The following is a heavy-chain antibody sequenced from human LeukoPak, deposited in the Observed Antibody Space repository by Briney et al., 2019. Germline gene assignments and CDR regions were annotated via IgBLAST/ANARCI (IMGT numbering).Heavy chain of an antibody. V-gene: IGHV3-30*04. CDR3: ARVLSGYPRRDYYYGMDV. CDR1: GFTFSSYA. Sequence: GRSLRLSCAASGFTFSSYAMHWVRQAPGKGLEWVAVLSYDGSNKYYADSVKGRFTISRDNSKNTLYLQMNSLRAEDTAVYYCARVLSGYPRRDYYYGMDVWGKGTPVTVSS. CDR2: LSYDGSNK. D-gene: IGHD3-9*01. J-gene: IGHJ6*04.